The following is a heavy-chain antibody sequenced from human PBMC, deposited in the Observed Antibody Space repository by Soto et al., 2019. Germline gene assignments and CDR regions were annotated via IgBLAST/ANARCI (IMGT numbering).Heavy chain of an antibody. D-gene: IGHD2-15*01. V-gene: IGHV4-4*07. J-gene: IGHJ5*02. CDR3: ARVLVCSGGSCYGNWFDP. CDR2: IYTSGST. CDR1: GGSISSYY. Sequence: SETLSLPCPVSGGSISSYYWSWIRQPAGKGLEWIGRIYTSGSTNYNPSLKSRVTMSVDTSKNQFSLKLSSVTAADTAVYYCARVLVCSGGSCYGNWFDPWGQGTLVTVSS.